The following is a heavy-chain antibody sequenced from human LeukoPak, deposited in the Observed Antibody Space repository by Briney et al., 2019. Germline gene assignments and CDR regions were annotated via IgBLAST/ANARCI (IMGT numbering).Heavy chain of an antibody. CDR3: ARHTLNYYYYMDV. CDR2: ISSSDNTI. J-gene: IGHJ6*03. Sequence: GGSLRLSCAASRFIFSDYYMSWIRLAPGKGLEWVSYISSSDNTISYADSVKGRFTISRDNVKNSLYLQMNSLRAEDTAVYYCARHTLNYYYYMDVWGKGTTVTISS. CDR1: RFIFSDYY. V-gene: IGHV3-11*01.